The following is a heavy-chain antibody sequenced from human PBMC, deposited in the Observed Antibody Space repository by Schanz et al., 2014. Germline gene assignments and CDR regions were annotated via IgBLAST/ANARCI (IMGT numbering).Heavy chain of an antibody. CDR3: ARDPVEGAPTPYYFDS. CDR1: GFTFSSYS. CDR2: ISTGRYL. Sequence: EVQLLESGGGVVRPGGSLRLSCAASGFTFSSYSLAWVRQAPGKGLEWVSFISTGRYLYYADSVKGRFTISRDNTKNSVFLQMSSLRVEDTGLYFCARDPVEGAPTPYYFDSWGPGTLVTVSS. J-gene: IGHJ4*02. V-gene: IGHV3-21*02. D-gene: IGHD1-26*01.